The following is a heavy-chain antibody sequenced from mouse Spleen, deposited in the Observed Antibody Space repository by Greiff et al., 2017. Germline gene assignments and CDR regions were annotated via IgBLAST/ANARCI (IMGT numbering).Heavy chain of an antibody. CDR1: GYSFTGYY. V-gene: IGHV1-42*01. J-gene: IGHJ3*01. Sequence: EVQLQQSGPELVKPGASVKISCKASGYSFTGYYMNWVKQSPEKSLEWIGEINPSTGGTTYNQKFKAKATLTVDKSSSTAYMQLKSLTSEDSAVYYCAFYDYDVVDYWGQGTLVTVSA. CDR3: AFYDYDVVDY. CDR2: INPSTGGT. D-gene: IGHD2-4*01.